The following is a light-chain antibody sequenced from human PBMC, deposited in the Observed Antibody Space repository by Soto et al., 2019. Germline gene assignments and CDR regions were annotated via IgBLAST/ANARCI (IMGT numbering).Light chain of an antibody. Sequence: QSALTQPASVSGSPGQSITISCTGTSSDVGGYNYVSWYQQHPGKAPNLMIYEVSNRPSGVSNRFSGSKPGNTASLTISGLQAEDEADYYCSSYTSSSTYVFGTGTKVTVL. CDR3: SSYTSSSTYV. V-gene: IGLV2-14*01. CDR2: EVS. J-gene: IGLJ1*01. CDR1: SSDVGGYNY.